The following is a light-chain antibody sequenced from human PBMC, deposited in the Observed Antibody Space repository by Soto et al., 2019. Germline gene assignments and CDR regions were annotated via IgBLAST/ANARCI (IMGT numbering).Light chain of an antibody. CDR3: QQYGNSRWT. V-gene: IGKV3-20*01. Sequence: EIVLTQSPGTLSLSPGETASLSFSASQSLTSSYLAWYQQKPGRAPRLLIYDASSRATGIPDRFSGSGSGTDFTLTISRLEPEDFAVYYCQQYGNSRWTFGQGTKVDIK. J-gene: IGKJ1*01. CDR2: DAS. CDR1: QSLTSSY.